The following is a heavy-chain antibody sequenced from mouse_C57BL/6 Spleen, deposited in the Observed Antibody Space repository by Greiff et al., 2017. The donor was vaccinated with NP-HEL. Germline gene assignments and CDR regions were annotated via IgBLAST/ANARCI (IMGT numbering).Heavy chain of an antibody. CDR3: ARADYGSSPWFAY. D-gene: IGHD1-1*01. Sequence: VQLQQPGAELVKPGASVKLSCKASGYTFTSYWMHWVKQRPGQGLEWIGMIHPNSGRTNYNEKFKSKATLTVDKSSSTAYMQLSSLTSEDSAVYYCARADYGSSPWFAYWGQGTLVTVSA. V-gene: IGHV1-64*01. CDR1: GYTFTSYW. J-gene: IGHJ3*01. CDR2: IHPNSGRT.